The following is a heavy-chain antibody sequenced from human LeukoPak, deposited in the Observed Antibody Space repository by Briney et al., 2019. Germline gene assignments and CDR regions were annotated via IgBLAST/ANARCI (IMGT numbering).Heavy chain of an antibody. Sequence: GGSLRLSCAASGFTFSSYSMNWVRQAPGKGLEWVSSISSSSSYIYYADSVKGRFTISRDNAKNSLYLQMNSLRAEDTAVYYCARDHSGSYYGYYYGMDVWGQGTTVTVSS. D-gene: IGHD1-26*01. CDR2: ISSSSSYI. V-gene: IGHV3-21*04. CDR3: ARDHSGSYYGYYYGMDV. CDR1: GFTFSSYS. J-gene: IGHJ6*02.